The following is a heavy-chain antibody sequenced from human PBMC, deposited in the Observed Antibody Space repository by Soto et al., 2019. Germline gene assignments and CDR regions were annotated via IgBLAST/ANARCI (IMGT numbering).Heavy chain of an antibody. D-gene: IGHD2-21*02. J-gene: IGHJ4*02. CDR3: ARSIVVVTALDY. CDR2: INAGNGNT. CDR1: GYTFSNYG. Sequence: ASVKVSCKASGYTFSNYGIHWVRQAPGQRLEWMGLINAGNGNTKYSQKFQGRVTLTRDTSASTAYMELSSLRSEDTAVYYCARSIVVVTALDYWGQGTLVTVS. V-gene: IGHV1-3*01.